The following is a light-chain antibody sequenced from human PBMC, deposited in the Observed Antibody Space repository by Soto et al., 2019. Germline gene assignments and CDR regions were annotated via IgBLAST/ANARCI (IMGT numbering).Light chain of an antibody. CDR1: QSVSSDY. CDR3: QQYGSSPYT. J-gene: IGKJ2*01. CDR2: GAS. V-gene: IGKV3-20*01. Sequence: EIVLTQSPGTLSLSPGERATLSCRASQSVSSDYLAWYQQKPGQAPRLLLYGASNRATAIPDRFSGSGSGTDFTLTISRLEPEDLAVYSCQQYGSSPYTFGQGTKLEI.